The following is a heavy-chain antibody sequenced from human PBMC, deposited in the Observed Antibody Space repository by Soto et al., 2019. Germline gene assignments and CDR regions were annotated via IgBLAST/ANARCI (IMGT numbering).Heavy chain of an antibody. V-gene: IGHV4-59*12. D-gene: IGHD4-17*01. CDR1: GGSISSYY. CDR2: IYYSGST. J-gene: IGHJ4*02. CDR3: ARDVSPDYGGYFDY. Sequence: QVQLQESGPGLVKPSETLSLTCTVSGGSISSYYWSWIRQPPGKGLEWIGYIYYSGSTNYNPSLKSRVTMSVDTSKNQFSLKLSSVTAADTAVYYCARDVSPDYGGYFDYWGQGTLVTVSS.